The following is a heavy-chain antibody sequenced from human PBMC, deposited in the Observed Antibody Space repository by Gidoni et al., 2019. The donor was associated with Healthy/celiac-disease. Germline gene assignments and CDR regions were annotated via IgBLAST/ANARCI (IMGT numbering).Heavy chain of an antibody. CDR2: ISSSSSTI. CDR1: GFPFSSYC. J-gene: IGHJ4*02. D-gene: IGHD3-9*01. CDR3: ARSVFYDILTGYYYFDY. Sequence: EVQLLASGGALVPPGGSLRPPCPASGFPFSSYCMNWVRQAPGKGLELVSYISSSSSTIYYADSVKGRFTISRDNAKNSLYLQMNSLRAEDTAVYYCARSVFYDILTGYYYFDYWGREPWSPSPQ. V-gene: IGHV3-48*04.